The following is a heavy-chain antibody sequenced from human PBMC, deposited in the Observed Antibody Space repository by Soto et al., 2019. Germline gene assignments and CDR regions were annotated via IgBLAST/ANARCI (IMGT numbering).Heavy chain of an antibody. V-gene: IGHV1-69*01. CDR2: IIPFPGTV. CDR3: AKFAESSGYFDY. Sequence: QVQLEQSGAEVRKPGSTVKVSRKASGGTFSRSAISGVRQAPGQGLEWMGGIIPFPGTVNYAQKFQDRVTITADESTGTAYMELSSLISEDTAVYYCAKFAESSGYFDYWGQGTLVTVSS. D-gene: IGHD3-22*01. J-gene: IGHJ4*02. CDR1: GGTFSRSA.